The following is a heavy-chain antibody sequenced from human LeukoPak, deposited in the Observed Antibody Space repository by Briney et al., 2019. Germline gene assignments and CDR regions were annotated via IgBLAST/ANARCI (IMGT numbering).Heavy chain of an antibody. CDR1: GFTFSSYA. CDR3: TRRLDE. D-gene: IGHD3-16*01. V-gene: IGHV3-7*01. Sequence: PGGSLRLSCAASGFTFSSYAMSWVRQAPGKGLEWVANINQDGSEKNCLDSVKGRFTISRDNAQNSLYLQMNGLRVEDMAVYYCTRRLDEWGQGTLVTVSS. CDR2: INQDGSEK. J-gene: IGHJ4*02.